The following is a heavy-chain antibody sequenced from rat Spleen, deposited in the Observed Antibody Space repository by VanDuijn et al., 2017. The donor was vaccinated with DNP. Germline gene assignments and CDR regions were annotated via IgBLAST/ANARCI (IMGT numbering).Heavy chain of an antibody. Sequence: EVQLVESGGGPVQPGRSLKLSCVASGFIFSNYWMTWIRQAPGKGLEWVASIANTGDNTYYSDSVRGRFSLSRDNAQSTLYLQVNSLRSEDTATYYCTTVHYYDGTRFAYWGQGTLVTVSS. V-gene: IGHV5-31*01. CDR1: GFIFSNYW. CDR2: IANTGDNT. CDR3: TTVHYYDGTRFAY. D-gene: IGHD1-12*02. J-gene: IGHJ3*01.